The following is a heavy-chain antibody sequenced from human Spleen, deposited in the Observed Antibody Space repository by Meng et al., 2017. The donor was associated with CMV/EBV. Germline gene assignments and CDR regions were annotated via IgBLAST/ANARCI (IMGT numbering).Heavy chain of an antibody. D-gene: IGHD2-15*01. CDR1: GFTVSSNY. V-gene: IGHV3-66*02. CDR2: IYSGGST. CDR3: ARSSSGAYAPMDY. J-gene: IGHJ4*02. Sequence: SCAASGFTVSSNYMSWVRQAPGKGLEWVSVIYSGGSTYYADSVKGRFTISRDNSKNTLYLQMNSLIAEDTAVYYCARSSSGAYAPMDYWGQGTLVTVSS.